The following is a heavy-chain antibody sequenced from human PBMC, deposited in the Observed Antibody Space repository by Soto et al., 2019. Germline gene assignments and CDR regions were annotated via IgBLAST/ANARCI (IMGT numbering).Heavy chain of an antibody. CDR2: IIPIFGTA. D-gene: IGHD3-22*01. CDR3: ARSISSGYRFAY. J-gene: IGHJ4*02. CDR1: GGTFSSYA. Sequence: ASVKVSCKASGGTFSSYAISWVRQAPGQGLEWMGGIIPIFGTANYAQKFQGRVTITADESTSTAYMELSSLRSEDTAVYYCARSISSGYRFAYWGQGTLVTSPQ. V-gene: IGHV1-69*13.